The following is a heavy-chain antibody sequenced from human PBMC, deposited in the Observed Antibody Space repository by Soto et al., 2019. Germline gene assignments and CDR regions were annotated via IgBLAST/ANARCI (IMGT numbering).Heavy chain of an antibody. CDR3: ATVYTAMGEFDY. CDR1: GYTFTGYY. CDR2: INPNSGGT. D-gene: IGHD5-18*01. V-gene: IGHV1-2*02. Sequence: QVQLVQSGAEVKKPGASVKVSCKAPGYTFTGYYMHWVRQAPGQGLEWMGWINPNSGGTNYAQKFQGRVTMTRDTSVSTAYMELSRLRADDTAVYYCATVYTAMGEFDYWGQGTLVTVSS. J-gene: IGHJ4*02.